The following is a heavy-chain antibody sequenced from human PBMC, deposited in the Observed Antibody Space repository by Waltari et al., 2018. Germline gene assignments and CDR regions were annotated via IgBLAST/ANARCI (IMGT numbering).Heavy chain of an antibody. D-gene: IGHD7-27*01. CDR1: GYSISSGYY. Sequence: QVQLQESGPGLVKPSETLSLTCTVSGYSISSGYYWGWIRQPPGKGLEWIGSIYHSGRTYYNPSLKSRVTISVDTSKNQFSLKLSSVTAADTAVYYCASGNWGWVDYWGQGTLVTVSS. V-gene: IGHV4-38-2*02. J-gene: IGHJ4*02. CDR2: IYHSGRT. CDR3: ASGNWGWVDY.